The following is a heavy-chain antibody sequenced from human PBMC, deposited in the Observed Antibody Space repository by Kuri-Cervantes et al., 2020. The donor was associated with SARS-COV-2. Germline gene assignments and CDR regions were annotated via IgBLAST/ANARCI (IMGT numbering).Heavy chain of an antibody. CDR1: GGSISSSSYY. CDR2: VYYDGST. CDR3: ATSGYYDFWSGYYFDY. J-gene: IGHJ4*02. D-gene: IGHD3-3*01. V-gene: IGHV4-39*01. Sequence: SETLSLTCTVSGGSISSSSYYWAWIRQPPGKGPEWIGSVYYDGSTYYTPSLKSRVTISVDTSKNQFSLKLSSVTAADTAVYYCATSGYYDFWSGYYFDYWGQGTLVTSPQ.